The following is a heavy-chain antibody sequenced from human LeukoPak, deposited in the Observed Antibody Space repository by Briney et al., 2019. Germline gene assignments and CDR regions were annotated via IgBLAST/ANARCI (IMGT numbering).Heavy chain of an antibody. D-gene: IGHD1-26*01. J-gene: IGHJ4*02. V-gene: IGHV3-20*04. CDR2: IDGNGGRT. Sequence: GGSLRLSCTASGFTFEDYGMSWVRQGPGKGLEWLSGIDGNGGRTPYADSVKGRFTISRDNSKNTLYLQMNSLRAEDTAVYYCAKGDTTWELPHDYWGQGTLVTVSS. CDR1: GFTFEDYG. CDR3: AKGDTTWELPHDY.